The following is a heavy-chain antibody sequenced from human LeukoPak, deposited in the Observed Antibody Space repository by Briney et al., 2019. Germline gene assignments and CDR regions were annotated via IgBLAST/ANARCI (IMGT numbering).Heavy chain of an antibody. D-gene: IGHD4-17*01. CDR2: IYYSGST. Sequence: SETLSLTCTVSGVSISSYYWSWIRQPPGKGLEWIGYIYYSGSTNYNPSLKSRVTISVDTSKNQFSLKLSSVTAADTAVYYCARVNGDYAFDYWGQGTLVTVSS. CDR1: GVSISSYY. CDR3: ARVNGDYAFDY. V-gene: IGHV4-59*01. J-gene: IGHJ4*02.